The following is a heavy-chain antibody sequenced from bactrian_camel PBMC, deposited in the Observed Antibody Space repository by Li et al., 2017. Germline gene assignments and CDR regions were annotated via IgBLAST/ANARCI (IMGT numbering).Heavy chain of an antibody. Sequence: HVQLVESGGGSVQAGGSLRLSCAASGYSPSRHCMAWFRQAPGKERGGVAGIDPDGTTSYADSAKGRFTNSQDNAKNTLCLLMNSLQAEDTAMYYCEAIVRGGGTLVPGNFMGPGDPGHRL. CDR2: IDPDGTT. CDR3: EAIVRGGGTLVPGNF. V-gene: IGHV3S26*01. J-gene: IGHJ6*01. CDR1: GYSPSRHC. D-gene: IGHD6*01.